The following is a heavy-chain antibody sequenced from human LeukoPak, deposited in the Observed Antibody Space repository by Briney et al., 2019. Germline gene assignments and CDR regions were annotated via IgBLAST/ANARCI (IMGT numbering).Heavy chain of an antibody. J-gene: IGHJ4*02. CDR2: ISSSSSTI. V-gene: IGHV3-48*04. CDR1: GFTFSSYS. Sequence: GGSLRLSCAASGFTFSSYSMNWVRQAPGKGLEWVSYISSSSSTIYYADSVKGRFTISRDNAKNSLYLQMNSLRAEDTAVYYCARWGIVGASAASYWGQGTLVTVSS. CDR3: ARWGIVGASAASY. D-gene: IGHD1-26*01.